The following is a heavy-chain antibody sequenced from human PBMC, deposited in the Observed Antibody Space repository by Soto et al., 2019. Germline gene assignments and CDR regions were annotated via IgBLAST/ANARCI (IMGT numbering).Heavy chain of an antibody. D-gene: IGHD3-10*02. J-gene: IGHJ6*02. CDR1: GFSFSDYY. Sequence: QVQLVESGGGLVKPGGSLRLACAASGFSFSDYYMIWIRQAPGKGLEWISYITSSSSFTNYADSVKGRFTISRDNAKNSLFMHMNSLRAEDTGVYYCARDRFQMNHMFPRGGMDVWGLGTTVTVSS. CDR2: ITSSSSFT. V-gene: IGHV3-11*05. CDR3: ARDRFQMNHMFPRGGMDV.